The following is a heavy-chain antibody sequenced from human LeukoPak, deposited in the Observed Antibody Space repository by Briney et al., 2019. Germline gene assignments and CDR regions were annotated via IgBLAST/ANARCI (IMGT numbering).Heavy chain of an antibody. D-gene: IGHD6-6*01. V-gene: IGHV4-39*01. Sequence: PSETLSLTCTVSGGSISSGGYYWSWLRQHPGKGLEWIGSIYYSGSTYYNPSLKSRVTISVDTSKNQFSLKLSSVTAADTAVYYCARHQGPYSSSPRRGYVAFDYWGQGTLVTVSS. CDR1: GGSISSGGYY. CDR2: IYYSGST. CDR3: ARHQGPYSSSPRRGYVAFDY. J-gene: IGHJ4*02.